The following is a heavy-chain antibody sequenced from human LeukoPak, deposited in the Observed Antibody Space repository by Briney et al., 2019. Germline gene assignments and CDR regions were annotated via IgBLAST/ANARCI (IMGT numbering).Heavy chain of an antibody. CDR1: GATFSSYA. J-gene: IGHJ6*02. CDR2: TIPILGIA. Sequence: ASVKVSCKASGATFSSYAISWVRQAPGQGLEWMGRTIPILGIANYAQKFQGRVTITADKSTSTAYMELRSLRSEDTAVYYCARDEDTAMVRGYYYYGMDVWGQGTTITVSS. D-gene: IGHD5-18*01. V-gene: IGHV1-69*04. CDR3: ARDEDTAMVRGYYYYGMDV.